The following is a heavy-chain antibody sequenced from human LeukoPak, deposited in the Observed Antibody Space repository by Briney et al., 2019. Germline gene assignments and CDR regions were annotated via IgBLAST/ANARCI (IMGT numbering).Heavy chain of an antibody. V-gene: IGHV6-1*01. J-gene: IGHJ4*02. CDR1: GDSVSSNSAA. CDR2: TYYRSKWYN. D-gene: IGHD3-22*01. CDR3: ARHVSYYYDSSGPAMQDY. Sequence: PSQTLSLTCAISGDSVSSNSAAWNWIRQSPSRGLEWLGRTYYRSKWYNDYAVSVKSRITINPDTSKNQFSLQLNSVTPEDTAVYYCARHVSYYYDSSGPAMQDYWGQGTLVTVSS.